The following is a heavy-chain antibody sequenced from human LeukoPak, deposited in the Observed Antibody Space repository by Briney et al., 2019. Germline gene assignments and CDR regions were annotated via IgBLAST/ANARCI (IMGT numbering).Heavy chain of an antibody. J-gene: IGHJ4*02. CDR1: GGSISNGNYY. V-gene: IGHV4-61*02. D-gene: IGHD3-10*01. CDR3: ARGQLYYRTFDY. Sequence: PSQTLSLTCTVSGGSISNGNYYWSWIRQPAGKGLEWIGRIYTSGGTDYNPSLKSRVTISVDTSKNQFSLKLSSVTAADTAVYYCARGQLYYRTFDYWGQGTLVTVSS. CDR2: IYTSGGT.